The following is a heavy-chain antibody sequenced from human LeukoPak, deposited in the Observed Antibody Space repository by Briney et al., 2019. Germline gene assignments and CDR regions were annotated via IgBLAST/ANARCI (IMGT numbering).Heavy chain of an antibody. CDR3: AKRAYRKGYFDY. J-gene: IGHJ4*02. D-gene: IGHD2-21*01. V-gene: IGHV3-43*02. CDR2: ISGDGGST. Sequence: GGSLRLSCAASGFTFDDYAMHWVRQAPGKGLEWVSLISGDGGSTYYADSVRGRFTISRDNSKNSLYLQMNSLRTEDTALYYCAKRAYRKGYFDYWGQGTLVTVSS. CDR1: GFTFDDYA.